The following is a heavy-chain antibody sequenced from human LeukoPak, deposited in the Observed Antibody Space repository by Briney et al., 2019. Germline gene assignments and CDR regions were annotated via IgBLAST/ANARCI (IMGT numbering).Heavy chain of an antibody. CDR2: ISSSGSTI. CDR1: RFTFSDYY. V-gene: IGHV3-11*01. D-gene: IGHD3-22*01. Sequence: GGSLRLSCAASRFTFSDYYMSWIRQAPGKGLEWVSYISSSGSTIYYADSVKGRFTISRDNAKNSLYLQMNSLRAEDTAVYYCARDRWDSSGYYYDYWGQGTLVTVSS. J-gene: IGHJ4*02. CDR3: ARDRWDSSGYYYDY.